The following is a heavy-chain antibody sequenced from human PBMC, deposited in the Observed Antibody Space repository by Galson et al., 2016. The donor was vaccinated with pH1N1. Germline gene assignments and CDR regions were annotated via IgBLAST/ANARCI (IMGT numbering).Heavy chain of an antibody. Sequence: QSGAEVKKPGASVKISCKASGYSVTRYYMHWIRQAPGQGLEWMGIIDPSDGTTTYSQKFQDRISLTRDTSTNSVYMELNNLRPGDSATYFCARRYYFDYWGQGTLVTVSS. V-gene: IGHV1-46*01. CDR2: IDPSDGTT. J-gene: IGHJ4*02. CDR1: GYSVTRYY. CDR3: ARRYYFDY.